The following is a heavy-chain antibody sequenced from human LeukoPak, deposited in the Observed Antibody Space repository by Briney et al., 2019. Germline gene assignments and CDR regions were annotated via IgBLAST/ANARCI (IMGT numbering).Heavy chain of an antibody. D-gene: IGHD3-16*01. Sequence: AGGSLRLSCAASGFTFSEYWMHWVRQAPGKGLVWVSRINGDGSITTHADSVKGRFTISRDDAKNTVYLQMNSLRAEDTAVYYCARAWGSYDSFDIWGPGTMVTVSS. CDR1: GFTFSEYW. CDR2: INGDGSIT. V-gene: IGHV3-74*01. CDR3: ARAWGSYDSFDI. J-gene: IGHJ3*02.